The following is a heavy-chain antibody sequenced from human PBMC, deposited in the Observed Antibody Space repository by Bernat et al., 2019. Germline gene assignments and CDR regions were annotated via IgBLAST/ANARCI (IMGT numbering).Heavy chain of an antibody. CDR2: VKSNTDGGTI. CDR1: GLTFSNAW. Sequence: EVQLVESGGGLVKPGGSLRLSCAASGLTFSNAWMTWVRQAPGKGLEWVGRVKSNTDGGTIDYAAPVKGRFIISRDDSENTLYLQMNSLRAEDTAVYYCAKAIRSRLWAVGYFDYWGQGTLVTVSS. V-gene: IGHV3-15*01. J-gene: IGHJ4*02. D-gene: IGHD5-18*01. CDR3: AKAIRSRLWAVGYFDY.